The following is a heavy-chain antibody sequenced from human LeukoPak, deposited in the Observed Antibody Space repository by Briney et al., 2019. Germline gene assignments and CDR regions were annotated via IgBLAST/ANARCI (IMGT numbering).Heavy chain of an antibody. J-gene: IGHJ4*02. CDR2: ISGSGAIT. D-gene: IGHD6-19*01. Sequence: GGSLRLSCAASGFTFSSYAMTWVRQAPGKGLEWVSIISGSGAITYYVDSVKGRFTMSRDNSKNMVYLQMNSLRAEDTAVYYCARTREQWQVLDYWGQGTLVTVSS. CDR1: GFTFSSYA. V-gene: IGHV3-23*01. CDR3: ARTREQWQVLDY.